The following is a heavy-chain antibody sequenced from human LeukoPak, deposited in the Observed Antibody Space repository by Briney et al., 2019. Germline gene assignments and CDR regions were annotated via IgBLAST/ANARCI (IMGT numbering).Heavy chain of an antibody. J-gene: IGHJ4*02. CDR2: IYYSGST. CDR1: GGSISSYY. Sequence: SETLSLTCTVSGGSISSYYWSWIRQPPGKGLEWIGYIYYSGSTNYNPSLKSRVTISVDTSKNQFSLKLSSVTAADTAVYYCARAVGYDYVWGSYPYYFDYWGRGTLVTVSS. V-gene: IGHV4-59*01. D-gene: IGHD3-16*01. CDR3: ARAVGYDYVWGSYPYYFDY.